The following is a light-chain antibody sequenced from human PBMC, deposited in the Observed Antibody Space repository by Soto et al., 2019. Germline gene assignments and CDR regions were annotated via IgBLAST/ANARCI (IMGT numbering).Light chain of an antibody. CDR3: CSYAGSYDYV. CDR1: SSDVGGYNY. V-gene: IGLV2-11*01. Sequence: QSALTQPRSGSGSPGQSVTISCTGTSSDVGGYNYVSWYQQHPGKAPKLMIYDVSKRPSGVPDRFSGSKSGNMASLTISGLQAEDEADYYCCSYAGSYDYVFGTGTKVTVL. CDR2: DVS. J-gene: IGLJ1*01.